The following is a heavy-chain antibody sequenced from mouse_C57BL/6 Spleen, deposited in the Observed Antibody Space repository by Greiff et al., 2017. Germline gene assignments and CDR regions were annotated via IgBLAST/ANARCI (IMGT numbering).Heavy chain of an antibody. CDR1: GYTFTNYW. Sequence: VKLVESGAELVRPGTSVKMSCKASGYTFTNYWIGWAKQRPGHGLEWIGDIYPGGGYTNYNEKFKGKATLTADKSSSTAYMQFSSLTSEDSAIYYCARHGSSYEGFAYWGQGTLVTVSA. CDR3: ARHGSSYEGFAY. J-gene: IGHJ3*01. V-gene: IGHV1-63*01. CDR2: IYPGGGYT. D-gene: IGHD1-1*01.